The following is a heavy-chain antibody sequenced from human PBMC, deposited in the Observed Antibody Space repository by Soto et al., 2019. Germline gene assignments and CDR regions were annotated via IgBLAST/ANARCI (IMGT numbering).Heavy chain of an antibody. CDR1: GFTFSDYY. CDR3: GSVFEY. V-gene: IGHV3-74*01. Sequence: GGSLRLSCAASGFTFSDYYMSWIRQAPGKGLVWVARVDNEGIYTSYADSVKGRFTISRDNAKNTLYLQMNDLRVEDTAVYYCGSVFEYWGQGSLV. CDR2: VDNEGIYT. J-gene: IGHJ4*02.